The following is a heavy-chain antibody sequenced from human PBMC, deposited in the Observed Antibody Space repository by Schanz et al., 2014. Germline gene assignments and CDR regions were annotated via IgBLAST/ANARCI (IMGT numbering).Heavy chain of an antibody. Sequence: VQLVESGGGVVQPGRSLRLSCAAYGFTFSSYAMSWVRQGTGKGLEWVSTIGYLGDTYYPDSVKGRFTVSRDSGQNSLYLQMNSLRAGDTAVYYCARGTDWNLHYWGQGALVTVSS. V-gene: IGHV3-13*01. CDR1: GFTFSSYA. CDR3: ARGTDWNLHY. D-gene: IGHD1-1*01. J-gene: IGHJ4*02. CDR2: IGYLGDT.